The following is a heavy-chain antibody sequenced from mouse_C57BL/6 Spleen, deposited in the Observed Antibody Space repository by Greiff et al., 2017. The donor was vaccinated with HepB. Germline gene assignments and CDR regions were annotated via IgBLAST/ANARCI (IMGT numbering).Heavy chain of an antibody. CDR3: ARSGGYYGSSQLYYFDY. V-gene: IGHV1-54*01. J-gene: IGHJ2*01. CDR2: INPGSGGT. CDR1: GYAFTNYL. D-gene: IGHD1-1*01. Sequence: VKLMESGAELVRPGTSVKVSCKASGYAFTNYLIEWVKQRPGQGLEWIGVINPGSGGTNYNEKFKGKATLTADKSSSTAYMQLSSLTSEDSAVYFCARSGGYYGSSQLYYFDYWGQGTTLTVSS.